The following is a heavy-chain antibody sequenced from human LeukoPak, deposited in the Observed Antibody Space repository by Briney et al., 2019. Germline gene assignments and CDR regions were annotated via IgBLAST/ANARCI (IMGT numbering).Heavy chain of an antibody. J-gene: IGHJ4*02. CDR1: GFIFNNYV. CDR3: AREGTSGWYYFDY. Sequence: GGSLRLSCAASGFIFNNYVMNWVRQAPGKGLVWVSRINSDGRSTTYADFVKGRFTISRDNAKNTLYLQMNSLRAEDTAVYYCAREGTSGWYYFDYWGQGTLVTVSS. D-gene: IGHD6-19*01. CDR2: INSDGRST. V-gene: IGHV3-74*01.